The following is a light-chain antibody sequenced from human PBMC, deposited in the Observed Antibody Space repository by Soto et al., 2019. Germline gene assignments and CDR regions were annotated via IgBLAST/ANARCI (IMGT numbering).Light chain of an antibody. CDR2: TTS. CDR1: QSISTY. CDR3: NHSYSRPRT. J-gene: IGKJ1*01. Sequence: DIQITQSPSSLSAYVGYRVTITCRASQSISTYLNWYQQKPGKAPNLLIYTTSNLESGVPSRFIGSGSETDFALTISSQKPDAFATYNCNHSYSRPRTIGQGTKVENK. V-gene: IGKV1-39*01.